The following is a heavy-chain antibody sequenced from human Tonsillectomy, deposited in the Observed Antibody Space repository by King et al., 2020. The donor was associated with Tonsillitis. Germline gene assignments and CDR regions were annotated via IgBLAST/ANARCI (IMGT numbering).Heavy chain of an antibody. CDR2: IYYSGST. D-gene: IGHD2-2*01. CDR1: GGSISSGGYY. J-gene: IGHJ4*02. V-gene: IGHV4-31*03. Sequence: RLQESGPGLVKPSQTLSLTCTVSGGSISSGGYYWRWIRQHPGKGLEWIGYIYYSGSTYYNPSLKSRVTISVDTSKNQFSLKLSSVTAADTAVYYCARDSKYGGFDYWGQGTLVTVSS. CDR3: ARDSKYGGFDY.